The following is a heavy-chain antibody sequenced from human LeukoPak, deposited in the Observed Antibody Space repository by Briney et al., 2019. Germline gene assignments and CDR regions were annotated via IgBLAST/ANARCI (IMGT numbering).Heavy chain of an antibody. CDR3: ARRAAAGYYYYYYVDV. D-gene: IGHD6-13*01. Sequence: ASVKVSCKASGYTFTSYDINWVRQATGQGLEWMGWMNPNSGNTGYAQKFQGRVTITRNTSISTAYMELSSLRSEDTAVYYCARRAAAGYYYYYYVDVWGKGTTVTVSS. CDR1: GYTFTSYD. J-gene: IGHJ6*03. V-gene: IGHV1-8*03. CDR2: MNPNSGNT.